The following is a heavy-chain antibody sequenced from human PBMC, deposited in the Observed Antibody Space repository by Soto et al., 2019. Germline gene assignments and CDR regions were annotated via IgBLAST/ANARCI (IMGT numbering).Heavy chain of an antibody. CDR2: INHSGST. J-gene: IGHJ6*03. CDR1: GGSFSGYY. V-gene: IGHV4-34*01. CDR3: ASRRRWPPNYYYMVV. D-gene: IGHD2-15*01. Sequence: ETLSLTCAVYGGSFSGYYWSWIRQPPGKGLEWIGEINHSGSTNYNPSLKSRVTISVDTSKNQFSLKLSSVTAADTAVYYCASRRRWPPNYYYMVVWGKGTTVTVSS.